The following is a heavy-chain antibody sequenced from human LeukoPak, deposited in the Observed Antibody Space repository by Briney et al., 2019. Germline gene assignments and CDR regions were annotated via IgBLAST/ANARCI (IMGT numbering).Heavy chain of an antibody. Sequence: SETLSLTCTVSGGSISSYYWSWIRQPPGKGLEWIGYIYYSGSTNYNPSLKSRVTISVDTSKNQFSLKLSSVTAADTAVYYCAGHGSSSSPEFDYWGQGTLVTVSS. CDR1: GGSISSYY. CDR3: AGHGSSSSPEFDY. D-gene: IGHD6-6*01. V-gene: IGHV4-59*08. CDR2: IYYSGST. J-gene: IGHJ4*02.